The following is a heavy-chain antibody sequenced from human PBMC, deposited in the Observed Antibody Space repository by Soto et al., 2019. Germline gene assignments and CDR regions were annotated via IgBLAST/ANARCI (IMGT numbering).Heavy chain of an antibody. CDR2: IYYSGST. D-gene: IGHD1-26*01. CDR3: ARVPRGWELPDY. Sequence: SETLSLTCTVPGGSISSYYWSWIRQPPGKGLEWIGYIYYSGSTNYNPSLKSRVTISVDTSKNQFSLKLSSVTAADTAVYYCARVPRGWELPDYWGQGTLVTVSS. J-gene: IGHJ4*02. V-gene: IGHV4-59*01. CDR1: GGSISSYY.